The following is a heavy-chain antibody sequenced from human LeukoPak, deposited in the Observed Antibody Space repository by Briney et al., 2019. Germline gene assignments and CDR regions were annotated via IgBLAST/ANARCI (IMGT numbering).Heavy chain of an antibody. Sequence: SQTLSLTCAISGDSVSSNSAPWNWIRQWPSSGLEWLGRSYYSSMWYHDYAFSVRGRITIHPDTYNNQVSLQLNSVTHEDTALYYCAGGGRYPFDYWGQGALVTDSS. CDR1: GDSVSSNSAP. CDR3: AGGGRYPFDY. D-gene: IGHD1-26*01. J-gene: IGHJ4*02. CDR2: SYYSSMWYH. V-gene: IGHV6-1*01.